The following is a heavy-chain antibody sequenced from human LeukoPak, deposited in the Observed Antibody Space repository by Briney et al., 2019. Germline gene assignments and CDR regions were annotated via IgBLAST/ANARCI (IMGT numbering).Heavy chain of an antibody. Sequence: GGSLSLSCAASGFTFSDYYMSWIRQAPGKGLEWVSYISSSGSTIYYADSVKGRFTISRDNAKNSLYLQMNSLRAEDTAVYYCASKGSSGSYYYWGQGTLVTVSS. J-gene: IGHJ4*02. CDR1: GFTFSDYY. CDR2: ISSSGSTI. D-gene: IGHD1-26*01. CDR3: ASKGSSGSYYY. V-gene: IGHV3-11*01.